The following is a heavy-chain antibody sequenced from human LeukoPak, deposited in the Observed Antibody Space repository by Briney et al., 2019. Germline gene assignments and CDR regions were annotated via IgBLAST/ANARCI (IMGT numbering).Heavy chain of an antibody. CDR1: GFTFDDYT. CDR2: ISWDGGRT. J-gene: IGHJ4*02. D-gene: IGHD3-9*01. Sequence: GGSLRLSCAASGFTFDDYTMHWVRQAPGKGLEWVSLISWDGGRTFYADSMKGRFTISRDNSKNTLYLQMNSLRAEDTAVYYCARDIEEDYDILTGYYTLGYWGQGTLVTVSS. CDR3: ARDIEEDYDILTGYYTLGY. V-gene: IGHV3-43D*03.